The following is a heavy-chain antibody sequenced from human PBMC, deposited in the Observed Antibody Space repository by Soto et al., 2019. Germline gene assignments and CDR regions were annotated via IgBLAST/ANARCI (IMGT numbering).Heavy chain of an antibody. V-gene: IGHV3-23*01. D-gene: IGHD4-17*01. CDR1: GFTFSSYA. J-gene: IGHJ4*02. CDR2: ISGSGGST. CDR3: AKDPMTTVASFRFDY. Sequence: GGSLRLSCAASGFTFSSYAMSWVRQAPGKGLEWVSAISGSGGSTYYADSVKGRITISRDNSKNTLYLQMNSLRAEDTAVYYCAKDPMTTVASFRFDYCGQGTLVTVSS.